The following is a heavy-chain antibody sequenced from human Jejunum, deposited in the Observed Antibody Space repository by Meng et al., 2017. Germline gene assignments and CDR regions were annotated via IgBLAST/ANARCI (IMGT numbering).Heavy chain of an antibody. J-gene: IGHJ4*02. V-gene: IGHV4-4*02. CDR2: VWPSGAT. CDR1: GVSTTAPFY. D-gene: IGHD1-14*01. Sequence: QVQLHASGPGLVKPSGTLFLPCTVSGVSTTAPFYWTWIRQAPGKGLEWIGEVWPSGATYYNPSLSSRITISIDTSNNQFSLEVAFLTAADTAVYYCARAIRERYFDSWGQGTLVTVSS. CDR3: ARAIRERYFDS.